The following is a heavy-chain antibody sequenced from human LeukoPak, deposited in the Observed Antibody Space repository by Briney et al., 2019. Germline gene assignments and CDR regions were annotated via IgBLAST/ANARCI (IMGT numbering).Heavy chain of an antibody. Sequence: PSETLSLTCTVAGGSISTYYWNWIRQPPGKGLKWIGYIYYSGRTNYTPSLKSRVTISVDTSKNQFSLKLTSVTAADTAVYYCARDPPGHVAFDIWGQGTMVTVSS. CDR2: IYYSGRT. CDR3: ARDPPGHVAFDI. CDR1: GGSISTYY. J-gene: IGHJ3*02. V-gene: IGHV4-59*01.